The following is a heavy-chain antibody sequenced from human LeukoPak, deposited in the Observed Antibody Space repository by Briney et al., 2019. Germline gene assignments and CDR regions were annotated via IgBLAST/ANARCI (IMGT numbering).Heavy chain of an antibody. CDR1: GGSFSGYY. J-gene: IGHJ4*01. CDR2: VYYSGST. V-gene: IGHV4-59*01. Sequence: PSETLSLTCAVYGGSFSGYYWSWIRQPPGKGREWIGYVYYSGSTNYNPSLKSRVTISVDTSKNQFSLQLSSVTAADTAVYYCARVSSGDSSREFDYWGHGTLVTVSS. D-gene: IGHD6-13*01. CDR3: ARVSSGDSSREFDY.